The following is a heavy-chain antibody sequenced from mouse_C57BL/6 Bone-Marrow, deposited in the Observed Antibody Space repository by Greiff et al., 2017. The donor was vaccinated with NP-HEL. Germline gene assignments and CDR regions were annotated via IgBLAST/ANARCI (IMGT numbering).Heavy chain of an antibody. CDR2: IYPGSGST. Sequence: VQLQQPGAELVKPGASVKMSCKASGYTFTSYWITWVKQRPGQGLEWIGDIYPGSGSTNYNEKFKGEATLTVDTSASTAYMKLSSLTSEDSAVYYCARRSSGYWGQGTTLTVSS. CDR1: GYTFTSYW. J-gene: IGHJ2*01. D-gene: IGHD3-2*02. V-gene: IGHV1-55*01. CDR3: ARRSSGY.